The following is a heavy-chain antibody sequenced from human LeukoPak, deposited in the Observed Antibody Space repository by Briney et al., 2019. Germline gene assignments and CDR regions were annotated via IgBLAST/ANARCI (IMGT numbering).Heavy chain of an antibody. D-gene: IGHD3-10*01. CDR3: ASGSGSYRTPYYYMDV. J-gene: IGHJ6*03. CDR1: GGSFSGYY. V-gene: IGHV4-34*01. Sequence: PSETLSLTCAVYGGSFSGYYWSFIRQPPGKGLEWIGEINHSGSTNYNPSLKSRVTILLDTSKNQFSLKVNSVTAADTAVYHCASGSGSYRTPYYYMDVWGTGTTVTVSS. CDR2: INHSGST.